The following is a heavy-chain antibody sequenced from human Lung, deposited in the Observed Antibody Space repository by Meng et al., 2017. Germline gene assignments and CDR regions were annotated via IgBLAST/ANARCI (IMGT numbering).Heavy chain of an antibody. V-gene: IGHV1-2*06. J-gene: IGHJ4*02. Sequence: QVQLVQSGAEGKKPGASVKFSCKASGYTFTDYYIHWVRKAPGQGLEWMGRINPNSGGTNYVQKFQGRVTMTRDTSISTAYMELTRLRSDDTAIYYCARENVGDGGYDFDFWGRGTLVTVSS. CDR3: ARENVGDGGYDFDF. D-gene: IGHD5-12*01. CDR1: GYTFTDYY. CDR2: INPNSGGT.